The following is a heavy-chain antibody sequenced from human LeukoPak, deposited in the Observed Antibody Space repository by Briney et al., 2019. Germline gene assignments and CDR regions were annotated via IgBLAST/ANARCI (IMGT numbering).Heavy chain of an antibody. V-gene: IGHV3-48*02. D-gene: IGHD1-26*01. Sequence: GGSLRLSCAASGFTFSNYNMNWVRQAPGKGLEWVSFISGSSSTIFYAGSVKGRFTISRDNAKNSLYLQMNSLRDEDTAVYYCARGAHASDYWGQGTLVTVSS. CDR1: GFTFSNYN. CDR2: ISGSSSTI. J-gene: IGHJ4*02. CDR3: ARGAHASDY.